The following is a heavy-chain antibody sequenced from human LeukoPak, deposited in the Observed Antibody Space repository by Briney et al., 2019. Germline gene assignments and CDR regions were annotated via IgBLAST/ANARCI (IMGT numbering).Heavy chain of an antibody. CDR3: ARGIVVVVAATSNWFDP. CDR1: GFTFSSYA. Sequence: GGSLRLSCAASGFTFSSYAMHWVRQAPGKGLWWVAVISYDGSNKYYADSVKGRFTISRDNTKNTLYLQMNSLRPEDTAIYYCARGIVVVVAATSNWFDPWGQGTLVTVSS. CDR2: ISYDGSNK. D-gene: IGHD2-15*01. V-gene: IGHV3-30*04. J-gene: IGHJ5*02.